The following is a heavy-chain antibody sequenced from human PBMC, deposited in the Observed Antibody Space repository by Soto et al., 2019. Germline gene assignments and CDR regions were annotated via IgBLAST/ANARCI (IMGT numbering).Heavy chain of an antibody. CDR1: GFTFSSYS. Sequence: EVQLVESGGGLVKPGGSLRLSCAASGFTFSSYSMNWVRQAPGKGLEWVSSISSSSSYIYCADSVKGRFTISRDNAKNSLYLQMNSLRAEDTAVYYCARVTRDLEAFDIWGQGTMVTVSS. CDR2: ISSSSSYI. CDR3: ARVTRDLEAFDI. J-gene: IGHJ3*02. V-gene: IGHV3-21*01.